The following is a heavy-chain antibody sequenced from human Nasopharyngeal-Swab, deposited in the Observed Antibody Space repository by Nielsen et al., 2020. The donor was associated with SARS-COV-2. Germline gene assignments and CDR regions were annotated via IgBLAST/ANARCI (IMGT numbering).Heavy chain of an antibody. CDR3: ASFSGYYDSSGYRNEGIGY. D-gene: IGHD3-22*01. CDR1: GGTFRSYS. Sequence: ASVTVSCKASGGTFRSYSIRWVRQAPGQGLEWMGIINPSGGSTSYAQKFQGRVTMTRDTSTSTAYMELSRLRSEDTDVYYCASFSGYYDSSGYRNEGIGYWGQGTPVTVSS. J-gene: IGHJ4*02. CDR2: INPSGGST. V-gene: IGHV1-46*01.